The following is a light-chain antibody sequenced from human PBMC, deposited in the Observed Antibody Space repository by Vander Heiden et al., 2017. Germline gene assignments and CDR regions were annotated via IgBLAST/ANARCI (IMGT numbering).Light chain of an antibody. J-gene: IGKJ4*01. CDR1: QGISSA. V-gene: IGKV1-13*02. CDR3: QQFNSYPLT. Sequence: AIQFTQSPSSLSASVEDRVTITCRASQGISSALAWYQQKPGKAPKLLIYGASSLGSGVPSRFSGSGSGTDFTLTISSLQPEDFAAYYCQQFNSYPLTFAEGTKVEIK. CDR2: GAS.